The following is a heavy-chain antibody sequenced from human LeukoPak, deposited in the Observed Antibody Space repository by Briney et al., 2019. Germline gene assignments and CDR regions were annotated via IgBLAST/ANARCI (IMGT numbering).Heavy chain of an antibody. V-gene: IGHV4-59*01. CDR1: GGSISSYY. CDR3: ARVTLVYSSGSHYFDY. J-gene: IGHJ4*02. D-gene: IGHD3-10*01. Sequence: SETLSLTCTVSGGSISSYYWSWIRQPPGKELEWIGYIYYSGSTNYNPSLKSRVTISVDTSKNQFSLKLSSVTAADTAVYYCARVTLVYSSGSHYFDYWGQGTLVTVSS. CDR2: IYYSGST.